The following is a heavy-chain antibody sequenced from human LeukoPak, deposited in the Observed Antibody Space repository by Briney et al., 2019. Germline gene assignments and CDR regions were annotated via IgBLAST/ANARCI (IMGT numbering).Heavy chain of an antibody. CDR1: GFTLDDYG. D-gene: IGHD3-10*01. J-gene: IGHJ3*02. CDR2: INWNGGST. CDR3: ARRLPSNGSGSYLAFDI. V-gene: IGHV3-20*01. Sequence: GGSLRLSCAASGFTLDDYGMSWVRQAPGKGLEWVSGINWNGGSTGYADSVKGRFTISRDNAKNSLYLQMNSLRAEDTALYHCARRLPSNGSGSYLAFDIWGQGTMVTVSS.